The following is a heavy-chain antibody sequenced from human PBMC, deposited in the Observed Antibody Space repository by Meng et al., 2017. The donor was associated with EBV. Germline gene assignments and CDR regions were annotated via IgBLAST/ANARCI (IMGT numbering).Heavy chain of an antibody. Sequence: VQLQEAGPALVQPSGTRFLTCAVSGGSISSSNWWSWVRQPPGKGLEWIGEIYHSGSTNYNPSLKSRVTISVDKSKNQFSLKLSSVTAADTAVYYCARRSLDYYDSSGFDYWGQGTLVTVSS. V-gene: IGHV4-4*02. J-gene: IGHJ4*02. CDR1: GGSISSSNW. D-gene: IGHD3-22*01. CDR3: ARRSLDYYDSSGFDY. CDR2: IYHSGST.